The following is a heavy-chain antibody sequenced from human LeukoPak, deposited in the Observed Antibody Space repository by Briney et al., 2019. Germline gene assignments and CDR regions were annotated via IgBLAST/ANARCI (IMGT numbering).Heavy chain of an antibody. J-gene: IGHJ4*02. Sequence: GGSLRLSCVASGFSFSTHGMHWVRQAPGKGLEWVAVIWHDGRSICNEDSVKGRFTISRDTSENTVYLQMNSLRAADTAVYYCAKGFSTLWVNYFDDWGQGTPVTVSS. CDR1: GFSFSTHG. D-gene: IGHD2-21*01. CDR3: AKGFSTLWVNYFDD. V-gene: IGHV3-33*06. CDR2: IWHDGRSI.